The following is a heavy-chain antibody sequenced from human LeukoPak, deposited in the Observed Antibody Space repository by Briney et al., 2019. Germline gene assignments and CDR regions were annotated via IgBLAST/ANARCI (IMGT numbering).Heavy chain of an antibody. V-gene: IGHV3-30-3*01. D-gene: IGHD6-19*01. CDR3: ARGTPPGIAVAGTTDY. Sequence: GGSLRLSCAASGFTFSSYAMHWVRQAPGKGLEWVAVISYDGSNKYYADSVKGRFTISRDNSKNTLYLQMNSLRAKDTAVYYCARGTPPGIAVAGTTDYWGQGTLVTVSS. CDR2: ISYDGSNK. CDR1: GFTFSSYA. J-gene: IGHJ4*02.